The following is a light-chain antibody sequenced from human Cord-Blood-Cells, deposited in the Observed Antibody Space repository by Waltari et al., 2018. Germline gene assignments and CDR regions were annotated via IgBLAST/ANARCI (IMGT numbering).Light chain of an antibody. CDR2: GAS. J-gene: IGKJ2*01. CDR3: QQYGSSPS. CDR1: QRVSSSY. Sequence: EIVLTQSPGTLSLSPGARATLSCRASQRVSSSYLAWYQQNPGQAPRLLIYGASSRATGIPDRFRGSGSGTDFTLTISRLEPEDFAVYYCQQYGSSPSFGQGTKLEIK. V-gene: IGKV3-20*01.